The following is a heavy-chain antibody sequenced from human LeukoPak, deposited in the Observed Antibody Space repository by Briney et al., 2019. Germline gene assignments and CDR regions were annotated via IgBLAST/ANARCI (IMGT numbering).Heavy chain of an antibody. CDR2: IHYDGSNE. CDR3: AELGITMIGGV. J-gene: IGHJ6*04. D-gene: IGHD3-10*02. Sequence: GGSLRLSCVASGFTFTDYGIHWVRQAPGKGLEWVSFIHYDGSNEYYADSVKGRFTISRDNAKNSLYLQMNSLRAEDTAVYYCAELGITMIGGVWGKGTTVTISS. CDR1: GFTFTDYG. V-gene: IGHV3-30*02.